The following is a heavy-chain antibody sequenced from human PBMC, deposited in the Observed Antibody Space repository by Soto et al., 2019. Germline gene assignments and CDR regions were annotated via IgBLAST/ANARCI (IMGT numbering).Heavy chain of an antibody. Sequence: EVQLVESGGGLVQPGGSLRLSCAVSGFTVTGNYMTWVRQAPGKGLEWVSVIYSGGTTYYADSVKGRFTISRDKSKNTLHLQVNSPRAEDTAVYYCARTLYSSGWYSILDVWGQGTTVAVSS. CDR3: ARTLYSSGWYSILDV. D-gene: IGHD6-19*01. J-gene: IGHJ6*02. CDR2: IYSGGTT. CDR1: GFTVTGNY. V-gene: IGHV3-66*01.